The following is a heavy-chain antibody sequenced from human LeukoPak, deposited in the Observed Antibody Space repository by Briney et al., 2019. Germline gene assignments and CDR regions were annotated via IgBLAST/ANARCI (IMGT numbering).Heavy chain of an antibody. J-gene: IGHJ4*02. V-gene: IGHV3-7*04. CDR3: ARDIEAAGLFLDY. CDR2: MKYDGSEK. D-gene: IGHD6-13*01. CDR1: GFTFRSYW. Sequence: GGFLRLSCAASGFTFRSYWMSWVRQAPGKGLGWVANMKYDGSEKYYVDSVKGRFTISRDNAKNSLYLQMNSLRAEDTAVYYCARDIEAAGLFLDYWGQGTLVTVSS.